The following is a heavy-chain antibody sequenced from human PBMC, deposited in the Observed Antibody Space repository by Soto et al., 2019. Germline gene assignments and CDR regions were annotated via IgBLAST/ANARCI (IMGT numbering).Heavy chain of an antibody. CDR1: GFTFSSYG. V-gene: IGHV3-30*18. Sequence: QVQLVESGGGVVQPGRSLRLSCAASGFTFSSYGMHWVRQAPGKGLEWVAVISYDGSNKYYADSVKGRFTISRDNSKNTRDLRMNSLRAEDTAVYYCANDAGYCGGGSCAYHAEYFQHWGQGTLVTVSS. J-gene: IGHJ1*01. D-gene: IGHD2-15*01. CDR2: ISYDGSNK. CDR3: ANDAGYCGGGSCAYHAEYFQH.